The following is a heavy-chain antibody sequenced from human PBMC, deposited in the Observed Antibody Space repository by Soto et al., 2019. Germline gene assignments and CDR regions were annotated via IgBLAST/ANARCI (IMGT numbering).Heavy chain of an antibody. V-gene: IGHV1-18*01. CDR1: GYNFNTYW. J-gene: IGHJ4*02. Sequence: QVQLMQSGAEVRRPGTSMRISCTTSGYNFNTYWILWVRQAPGQGLEWMGWISGYNGYTKYAQNFEDRVTFSTDPSTSTALLELRNLRSGDSALYFGARDRDYSHTDADIDYWGQGTLVTVSS. D-gene: IGHD3-16*01. CDR2: ISGYNGYT. CDR3: ARDRDYSHTDADIDY.